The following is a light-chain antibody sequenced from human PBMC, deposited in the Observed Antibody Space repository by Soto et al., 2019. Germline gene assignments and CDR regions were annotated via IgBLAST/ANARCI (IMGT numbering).Light chain of an antibody. V-gene: IGKV3-15*01. CDR3: QQYNNWPLT. CDR2: GAS. J-gene: IGKJ5*01. Sequence: EIVMTQSPATLSVSPGERATLSCRASQSVSSNLAWYQKKPGQDPRLVIYGASTRATGIPARFSGSGSGTEFNLTISRLQSEDFAVYYCQQYNNWPLTFGQGTRLEIK. CDR1: QSVSSN.